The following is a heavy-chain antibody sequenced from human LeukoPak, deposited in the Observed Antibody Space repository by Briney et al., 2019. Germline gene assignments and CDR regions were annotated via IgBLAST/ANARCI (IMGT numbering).Heavy chain of an antibody. Sequence: PGRSLRLSCAASGFTFSSYAMHWVRQAPGKGLEWVAVISYDGSNKYYADSVKGRFTISRDNSKNTLYLQMNSLRAEDAAVYYCTKDYIGGAATMFDCCGQGTLVTVSS. CDR1: GFTFSSYA. CDR3: TKDYIGGAATMFDC. CDR2: ISYDGSNK. D-gene: IGHD1-26*01. V-gene: IGHV3-30*04. J-gene: IGHJ4*02.